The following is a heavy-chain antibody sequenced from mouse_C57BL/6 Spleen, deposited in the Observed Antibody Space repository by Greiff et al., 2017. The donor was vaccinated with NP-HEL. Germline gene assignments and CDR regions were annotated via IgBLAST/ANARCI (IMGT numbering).Heavy chain of an antibody. CDR2: IDPNSGGT. CDR3: AHTVVATDYAMDY. J-gene: IGHJ4*01. Sequence: VQLQQSGAELVKPGASVKLSCKASGYTFTSYWMRWVKQRPGRGLEWIGRIDPNSGGTKYNEKFKSKATLTVDKPSSTAYMQLSSLTSEDSAVYYCAHTVVATDYAMDYWGQGTSVTVSS. CDR1: GYTFTSYW. V-gene: IGHV1-72*01. D-gene: IGHD1-1*01.